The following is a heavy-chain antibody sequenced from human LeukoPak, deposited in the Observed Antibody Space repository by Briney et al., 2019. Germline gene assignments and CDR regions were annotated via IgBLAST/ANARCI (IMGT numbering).Heavy chain of an antibody. CDR1: GGSFSGYY. J-gene: IGHJ3*01. CDR3: AKVYSSSSQDAFDV. V-gene: IGHV4-34*01. CDR2: IYHSGST. D-gene: IGHD6-6*01. Sequence: SETLSLTCAVYGGSFSGYYWSWIRQPPGKGLEWIGEIYHSGSTKYNASLESRLTISVDTCKNQFTLNLNSVTAADTAVYYCAKVYSSSSQDAFDVWGPGTMVTVSS.